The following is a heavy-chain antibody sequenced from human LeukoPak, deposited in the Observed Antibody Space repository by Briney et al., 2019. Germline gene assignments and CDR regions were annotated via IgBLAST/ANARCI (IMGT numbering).Heavy chain of an antibody. Sequence: SQTLSLTCTVSGGSISSGSYYWSWIRQPAGKGLEWIGRIYTSGSTNYNPSLKSRVTISVNTSKNQFSLELSSVTAADTAVYYCARVTTGAYYNCWGQGTLVTVSS. D-gene: IGHD3-22*01. V-gene: IGHV4-61*02. CDR3: ARVTTGAYYNC. J-gene: IGHJ4*02. CDR1: GGSISSGSYY. CDR2: IYTSGST.